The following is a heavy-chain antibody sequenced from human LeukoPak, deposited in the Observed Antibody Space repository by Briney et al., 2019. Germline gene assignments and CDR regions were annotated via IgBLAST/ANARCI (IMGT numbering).Heavy chain of an antibody. Sequence: PGGSLRLSCAASGFTFSSYAMSWVRQAPGKGLEGVAAISASGDSAYYADSVKGRVTISRDNSRSTLYLQMSSLRAEDTAIHYCAKAVVVGASNFDCWGQGTLVTVSS. V-gene: IGHV3-23*01. CDR3: AKAVVVGASNFDC. CDR1: GFTFSSYA. CDR2: ISASGDSA. D-gene: IGHD1-26*01. J-gene: IGHJ4*02.